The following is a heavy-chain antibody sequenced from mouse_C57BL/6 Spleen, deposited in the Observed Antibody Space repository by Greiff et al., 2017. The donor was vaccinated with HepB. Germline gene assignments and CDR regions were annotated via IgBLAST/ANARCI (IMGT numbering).Heavy chain of an antibody. V-gene: IGHV1-64*01. CDR3: ARHGTFYAMDY. Sequence: QVQLQQPGAELVKPGASVKLSCKASGYTFTSYWMHWVKQRPGQGLEWIGMIHPNSGSTNYNEKFKSKATLTVDKSSSTAYMQLSSLTSEDSAVYYCARHGTFYAMDYWGQGTSVTVSS. J-gene: IGHJ4*01. CDR2: IHPNSGST. CDR1: GYTFTSYW.